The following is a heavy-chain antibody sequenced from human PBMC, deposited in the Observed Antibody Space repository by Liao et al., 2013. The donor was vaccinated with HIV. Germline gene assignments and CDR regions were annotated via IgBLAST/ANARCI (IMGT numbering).Heavy chain of an antibody. Sequence: QVQLQESGPGLVKPSETLSLTCTVSGGSISSYYWSWIRQPPGKGLEWIGYIYYSGSTNYNPSLKSRVTISVDTSKNQFSLKLSSVTAADTAVYYCASSTIGSSWYVYWGQGTLVTVSS. CDR3: ASSTIGSSWYVY. CDR1: GGSISSYY. CDR2: IYYSGST. V-gene: IGHV4-59*12. D-gene: IGHD6-13*01. J-gene: IGHJ4*02.